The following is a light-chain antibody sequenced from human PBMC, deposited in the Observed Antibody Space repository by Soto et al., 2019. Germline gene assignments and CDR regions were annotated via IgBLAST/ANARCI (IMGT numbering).Light chain of an antibody. CDR3: AAWDDSLSGLYV. CDR1: SSNIGSNY. J-gene: IGLJ1*01. V-gene: IGLV1-47*01. Sequence: QSVLTQPPSASGTPGQRVTISCSGSSSNIGSNYVYWYQQLPGTAPKLLIYRNNQRPSGVPDRLSGSKSGTSASLAISGLRYEDEADYYCAAWDDSLSGLYVFGTGTKLTVL. CDR2: RNN.